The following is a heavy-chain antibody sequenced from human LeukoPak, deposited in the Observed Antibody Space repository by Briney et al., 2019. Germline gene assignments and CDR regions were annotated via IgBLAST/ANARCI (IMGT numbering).Heavy chain of an antibody. V-gene: IGHV3-23*01. J-gene: IGHJ4*02. CDR3: AKGYSGSYFTYLDY. D-gene: IGHD1-26*01. CDR2: ISGSAGGT. CDR1: GFNFSSYA. Sequence: PGGSLRLSCAASGFNFSSYAMSWVRQAPGSGLEWVSVISGSAGGTYYADSVKGRFTISRDNSKNTLYLQMNSLRAEDTAVYYCAKGYSGSYFTYLDYWGQGTLVTVSS.